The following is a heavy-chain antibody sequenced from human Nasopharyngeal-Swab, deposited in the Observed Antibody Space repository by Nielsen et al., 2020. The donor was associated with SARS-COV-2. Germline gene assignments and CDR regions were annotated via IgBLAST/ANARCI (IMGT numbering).Heavy chain of an antibody. V-gene: IGHV3-23*01. D-gene: IGHD3-22*01. J-gene: IGHJ4*02. Sequence: GESLKISCAASGFTFSSYATSWVRQAPGKGLEWVSGISGSGGSTYYADSVKGRFTISRDNSKNTLYLQMNSLRAEDTAVYYCAKEGEPTTIVVVIPYYFDYWGQGTLVTVSS. CDR2: ISGSGGST. CDR1: GFTFSSYA. CDR3: AKEGEPTTIVVVIPYYFDY.